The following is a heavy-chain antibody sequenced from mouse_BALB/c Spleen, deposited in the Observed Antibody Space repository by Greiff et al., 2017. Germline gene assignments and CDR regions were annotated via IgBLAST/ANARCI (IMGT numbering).Heavy chain of an antibody. J-gene: IGHJ2*01. Sequence: EVHLVESGGGLVKPGGSLKLSCAASGFTFSDYYMYWVRQTPEKRLEWVATISDGGSYTYYPDSVKGRFTISRDNAKNNLYLQMSSLKSEDTAMYYCAREGGYDGFDYWGQGTTLTVSS. CDR3: AREGGYDGFDY. V-gene: IGHV5-4*02. CDR2: ISDGGSYT. CDR1: GFTFSDYY. D-gene: IGHD2-2*01.